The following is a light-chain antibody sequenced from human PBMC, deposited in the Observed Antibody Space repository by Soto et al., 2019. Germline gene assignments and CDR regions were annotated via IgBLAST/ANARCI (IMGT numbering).Light chain of an antibody. CDR2: DNN. CDR1: SSNIGINA. CDR3: AAWDDSLNGLV. J-gene: IGLJ1*01. V-gene: IGLV1-44*01. Sequence: QSVLTQPPSASGTPGQRGTISCSGSSSNIGINAVNWYQQLPGTAPKLVMFDNNQRPSGVPDRFSGSKSGISASLAISGLQSEDEADYSCAAWDDSLNGLVFGAGTKVTVL.